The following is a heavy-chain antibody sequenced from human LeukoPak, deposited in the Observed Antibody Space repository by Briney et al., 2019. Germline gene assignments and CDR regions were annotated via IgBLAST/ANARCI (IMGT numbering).Heavy chain of an antibody. CDR2: ISYDGSNK. V-gene: IGHV3-30-3*01. D-gene: IGHD3-22*01. CDR3: AREGPNYYDSSGYYGY. J-gene: IGHJ4*02. CDR1: GFTFSNAW. Sequence: GGSLRLSCAASGFTFSNAWMSWVRQAPGQGLEWVAVISYDGSNKYYADSVKGRFTISRDNSKNTLYLQMNSLRAEDTAVYYCAREGPNYYDSSGYYGYWGQGTPVTVSS.